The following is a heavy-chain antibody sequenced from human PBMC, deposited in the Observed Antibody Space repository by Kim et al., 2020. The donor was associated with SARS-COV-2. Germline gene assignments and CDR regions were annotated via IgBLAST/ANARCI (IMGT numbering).Heavy chain of an antibody. CDR3: ARGAYYGMDV. CDR2: SNPDGSST. V-gene: IGHV3-74*01. J-gene: IGHJ6*02. CDR1: GFTSSGYG. Sequence: GGSLRLSCAASGFTSSGYGMHWVRQAPGKGLVWVSRSNPDGSSTFYADSVKGRFTISRDNAKNTLYLQMNSLRAEDTAVYYCARGAYYGMDVWGQGTTVTVSS.